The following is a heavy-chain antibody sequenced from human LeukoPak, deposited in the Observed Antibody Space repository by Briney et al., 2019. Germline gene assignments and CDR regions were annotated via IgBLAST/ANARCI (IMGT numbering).Heavy chain of an antibody. D-gene: IGHD3-10*01. CDR3: ARDPYYYGSGSYGDY. Sequence: GGSLRLSCAASEFTISSNYMSWVRQAPGKGLEWVSYISSSSSTIYYADSVKGRFTISRDNAKNSLYLQMNSLRAEDTAVYYCARDPYYYGSGSYGDYWGQGTLVTVSS. V-gene: IGHV3-48*04. J-gene: IGHJ4*02. CDR2: ISSSSSTI. CDR1: EFTISSNY.